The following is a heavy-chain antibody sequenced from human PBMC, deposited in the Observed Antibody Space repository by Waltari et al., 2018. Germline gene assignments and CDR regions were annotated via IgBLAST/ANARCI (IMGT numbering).Heavy chain of an antibody. CDR1: GFTLSSYW. Sequence: EVQLVESGGGLVQPGGSLRLSCAASGFTLSSYWMSGVRQAPGKGPECVANIKKDGSDEYYGDSVRGRFTISRDNAKNSLYLQMNSLRPEDTAVYYCARDQWFAFDIWGQGTMVTVSS. J-gene: IGHJ3*02. V-gene: IGHV3-7*01. CDR3: ARDQWFAFDI. D-gene: IGHD3-22*01. CDR2: IKKDGSDE.